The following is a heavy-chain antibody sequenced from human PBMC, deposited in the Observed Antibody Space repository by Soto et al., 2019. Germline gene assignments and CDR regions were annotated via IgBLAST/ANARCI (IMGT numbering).Heavy chain of an antibody. V-gene: IGHV1-18*01. D-gene: IGHD3-9*01. Sequence: QVQLVQSGAEVKKPGASVKVSCKASGYTFTSYGISWVRQAPGQGLEWMGWISAYNGHTNYAQQLQGRVTMTTDASTSTAFIEMRILRSDDTAVYYCARVGFWLDYYYYYYGMDVWGQGTTVTVSS. CDR3: ARVGFWLDYYYYYYGMDV. J-gene: IGHJ6*02. CDR2: ISAYNGHT. CDR1: GYTFTSYG.